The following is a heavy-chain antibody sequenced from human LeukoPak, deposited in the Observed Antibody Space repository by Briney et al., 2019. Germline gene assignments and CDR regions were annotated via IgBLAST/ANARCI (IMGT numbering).Heavy chain of an antibody. Sequence: GGSLRLSCAASGFIFSSYWMHWVRQAPGKGLVWVSRINSDGSSTNYADSVKGRFTISRDNAKNSLYLQMNSLRAEDTAVYYCARDICRGSYCNFDYWGQGTLVTVSS. CDR2: INSDGSST. CDR3: ARDICRGSYCNFDY. D-gene: IGHD1-26*01. CDR1: GFIFSSYW. J-gene: IGHJ4*02. V-gene: IGHV3-74*01.